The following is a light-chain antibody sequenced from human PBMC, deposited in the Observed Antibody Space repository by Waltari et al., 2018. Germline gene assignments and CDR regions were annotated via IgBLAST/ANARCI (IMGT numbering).Light chain of an antibody. J-gene: IGLJ1*01. CDR3: AAWDDSLNGYV. V-gene: IGLV1-44*01. CDR2: SNN. CDR1: SSNIGRNT. Sequence: QSVVTQPPSASGTPGQRVTISCSGSSSNIGRNTVNWYQQLPGTAPKLLIKSNNQLPSGVPDRCSGSKSGTSASLAISGLQSEDEADYYCAAWDDSLNGYVFGIGTKVTVL.